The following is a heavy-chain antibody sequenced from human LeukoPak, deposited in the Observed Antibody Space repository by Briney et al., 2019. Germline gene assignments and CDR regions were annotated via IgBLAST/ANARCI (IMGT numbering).Heavy chain of an antibody. V-gene: IGHV3-23*01. Sequence: GGSLRLSCAASGFTFSSYAMSWVRQAPGKGLEWVSAISSSGGSTYYADSVKGRFTISRDNSKNTLYLQLNSLRSEDTAVYYCAKVKGSEGYCSITSCLADYWGQGTLVTVTS. J-gene: IGHJ4*02. CDR2: ISSSGGST. CDR3: AKVKGSEGYCSITSCLADY. CDR1: GFTFSSYA. D-gene: IGHD2-2*01.